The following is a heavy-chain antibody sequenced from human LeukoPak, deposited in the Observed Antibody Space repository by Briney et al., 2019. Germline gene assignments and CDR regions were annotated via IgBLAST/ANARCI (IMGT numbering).Heavy chain of an antibody. V-gene: IGHV3-48*01. CDR1: GLTFNTYG. Sequence: GGSLRLSCAASGLTFNTYGMNWLRQAPGKGLEWVSYISSSSSTIYYADSVKGRFTISRDNAKNSLYLQMNSLRAEDTAVYSCARDYSSSSGKHAFDIWGQGTMVTVSS. D-gene: IGHD6-13*01. CDR3: ARDYSSSSGKHAFDI. CDR2: ISSSSSTI. J-gene: IGHJ3*02.